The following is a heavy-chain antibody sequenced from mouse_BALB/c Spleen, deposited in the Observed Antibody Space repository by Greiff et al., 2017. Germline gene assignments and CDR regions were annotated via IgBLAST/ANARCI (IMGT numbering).Heavy chain of an antibody. CDR2: IDPENGNT. V-gene: IGHV14-1*02. J-gene: IGHJ4*01. CDR3: ARWPHSLLMDY. Sequence: VQLQQSGAELVRPGALVKLSCKASGFNIKDYYMHWVKQRPEQGLEWIGWIDPENGNTIYDPKFQGKASITADTFSNTAYLQLSSLTSEDTAVYYCARWPHSLLMDYWGQGTSVTVSS. D-gene: IGHD1-2*01. CDR1: GFNIKDYY.